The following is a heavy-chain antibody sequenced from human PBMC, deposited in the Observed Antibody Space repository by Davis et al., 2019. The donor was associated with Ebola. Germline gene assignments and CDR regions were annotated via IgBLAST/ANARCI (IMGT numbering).Heavy chain of an antibody. D-gene: IGHD3-10*01. Sequence: PGGSLRLSCAGSGFTFSDHYMTWIRQAPGKGLECVSHISSSGNSIYHADSVKGRFAISRDNAGKSLWLQMNSLRAEDTAVYYCARGDYGSGRVLDLWGKGTLVTVSS. CDR3: ARGDYGSGRVLDL. CDR2: ISSSGNSI. V-gene: IGHV3-11*04. J-gene: IGHJ5*02. CDR1: GFTFSDHY.